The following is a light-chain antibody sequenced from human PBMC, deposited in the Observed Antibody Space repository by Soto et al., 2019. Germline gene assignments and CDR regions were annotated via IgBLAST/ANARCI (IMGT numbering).Light chain of an antibody. CDR1: QGISSY. CDR2: AAS. CDR3: QQYYSYPSIT. J-gene: IGKJ5*01. Sequence: AIRMTQSTSSLSASTGDRVTITCRASQGISSYLAWYQQKPGKAPKLLIYAASTLQSGVPSRFSGSGSGTDFTLTISCLQSEDFATYYCQQYYSYPSITFGQGTRLEI. V-gene: IGKV1-8*01.